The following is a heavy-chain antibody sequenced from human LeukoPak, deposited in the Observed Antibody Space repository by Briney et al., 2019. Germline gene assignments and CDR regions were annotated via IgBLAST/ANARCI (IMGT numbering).Heavy chain of an antibody. CDR2: ISGYSGNT. J-gene: IGHJ4*02. CDR3: XXXXHSEWLPLDY. D-gene: IGHD5-12*01. Sequence: WASVTVSCKASGYTFTNYGISWVRQAPGQGLEWMGWISGYSGNTKYAQIFQGRVTMTTDTSTSTAHMELRSLRSDATAGYYCXXXXHSEWLPLDYWGQGTMVIVSS. CDR1: GYTFTNYG. V-gene: IGHV1-18*01.